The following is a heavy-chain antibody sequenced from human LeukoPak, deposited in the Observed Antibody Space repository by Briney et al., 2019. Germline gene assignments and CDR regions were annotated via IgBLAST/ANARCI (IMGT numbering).Heavy chain of an antibody. V-gene: IGHV6-1*01. D-gene: IGHD3-16*01. CDR3: AREALGAAYFDF. Sequence: SQTLSLTCAISGDSVSTNNVAWNWIRQSPSRGLEWLGRTYYRSKWYNDYAVSVKSRITINPDTSKNQFSLQLNSVTPDDTAIYYCAREALGAAYFDFWGQGTLVTVSS. CDR2: TYYRSKWYN. J-gene: IGHJ4*02. CDR1: GDSVSTNNVA.